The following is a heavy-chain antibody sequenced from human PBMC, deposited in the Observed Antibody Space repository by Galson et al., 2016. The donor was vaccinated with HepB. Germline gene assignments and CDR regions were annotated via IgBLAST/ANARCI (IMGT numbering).Heavy chain of an antibody. CDR3: ARGDIVGAISDY. D-gene: IGHD1-26*01. J-gene: IGHJ4*02. CDR2: ISSSSYI. Sequence: SLRLSCAASGFTFSSYSMNWVRQAPGEGLEWVSSISSSSYIYYADSVKGRFTISRDNAKNSLYLRMNSLRAEDTAVYYCARGDIVGAISDYWGQGTLVTVSS. V-gene: IGHV3-21*01. CDR1: GFTFSSYS.